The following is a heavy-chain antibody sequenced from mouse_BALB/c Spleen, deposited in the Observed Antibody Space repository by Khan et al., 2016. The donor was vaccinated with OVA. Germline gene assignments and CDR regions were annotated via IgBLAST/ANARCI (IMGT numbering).Heavy chain of an antibody. J-gene: IGHJ3*02. CDR3: ARITA. Sequence: VQLKQSGAELVKPGASVKLSCTASGFTFTDTSMHWVKQRPEQGLEWIGSINPGNGNTKYDPKFQGKATITADKSSNTAYLQLSSLTSEDTAVYDCARITAWGQGTLVTVSA. V-gene: IGHV14-3*02. CDR1: GFTFTDTS. D-gene: IGHD1-3*01. CDR2: INPGNGNT.